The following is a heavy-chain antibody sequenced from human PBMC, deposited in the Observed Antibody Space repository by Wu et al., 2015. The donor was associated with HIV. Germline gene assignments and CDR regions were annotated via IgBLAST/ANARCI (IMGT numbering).Heavy chain of an antibody. D-gene: IGHD2-15*01. V-gene: IGHV1-2*02. J-gene: IGHJ4*02. Sequence: QVQLVQSGAEVKKPGASVKVSCKASGYTFTGYYMHWVRQAPGQGLEWMGWINPNSGGTNYAQKFQGRVTMTRDTSISTAYMELSRLRSDDTAVYYCARESLGYCSGGSCYPDYWGQGTLVTVSS. CDR1: GYTFTGYY. CDR3: ARESLGYCSGGSCYPDY. CDR2: INPNSGGT.